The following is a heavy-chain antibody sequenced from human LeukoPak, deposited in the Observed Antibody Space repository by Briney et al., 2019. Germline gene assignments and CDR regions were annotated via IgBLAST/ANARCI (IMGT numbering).Heavy chain of an antibody. D-gene: IGHD6-13*01. CDR3: AKDLPTDTGEMYGSRWYEDNHYFDH. CDR2: ISGSGGST. Sequence: RGSLRFSCAASGFTFSSYGMTWVRQAPGRGLESVSRISGSGGSTYYADSVKGRFTISRYNSNNTMCLQMYSLRAEDTVVYYCAKDLPTDTGEMYGSRWYEDNHYFDHWGQGTLVTVSS. V-gene: IGHV3-23*01. CDR1: GFTFSSYG. J-gene: IGHJ4*02.